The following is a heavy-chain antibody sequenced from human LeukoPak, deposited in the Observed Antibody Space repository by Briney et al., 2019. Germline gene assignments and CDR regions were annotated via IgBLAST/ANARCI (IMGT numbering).Heavy chain of an antibody. CDR1: GGSISSSSYY. J-gene: IGHJ4*02. V-gene: IGHV4-39*01. CDR2: IDYGGST. D-gene: IGHD3-16*01. Sequence: SHTLSLTCTVSGGSISSSSYYWGWIREPPGKGLEWFGSIDYGGSTYPNPSVKSRVTISVDTTKNLFSLKLSSVTAADTAVYYCARGDRGGVRIGWGQGTLVTVSS. CDR3: ARGDRGGVRIG.